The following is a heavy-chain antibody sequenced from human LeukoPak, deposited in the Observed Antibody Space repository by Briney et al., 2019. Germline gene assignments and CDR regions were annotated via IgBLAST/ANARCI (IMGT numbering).Heavy chain of an antibody. J-gene: IGHJ4*02. Sequence: GGSLRLSCAASGFTFSNSAMSWVRQAPGKGLEWVSRISSSGDGTYYADSVKGRFTISRDNSKNTLYLQMNSLRAEDTAVYYCAKVEQWLVYYFDYWGQGTLVTVSS. CDR1: GFTFSNSA. CDR3: AKVEQWLVYYFDY. V-gene: IGHV3-23*01. CDR2: ISSSGDGT. D-gene: IGHD6-19*01.